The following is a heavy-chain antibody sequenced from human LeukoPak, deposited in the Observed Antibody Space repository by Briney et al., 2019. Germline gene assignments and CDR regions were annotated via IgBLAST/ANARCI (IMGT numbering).Heavy chain of an antibody. V-gene: IGHV4-31*03. CDR3: ARSGDGYTFDY. CDR2: SYNSGTT. J-gene: IGHJ4*02. Sequence: SQTLSLTCTVSGGSIIRGGNYWPWIRQHPGKGLEWIGYSYNSGTTYYNPSLKSRVTISVDTSNNHFSLRLTSVTAADTAVYYCARSGDGYTFDYWGQGTLVTVSS. CDR1: GGSIIRGGNY. D-gene: IGHD5-24*01.